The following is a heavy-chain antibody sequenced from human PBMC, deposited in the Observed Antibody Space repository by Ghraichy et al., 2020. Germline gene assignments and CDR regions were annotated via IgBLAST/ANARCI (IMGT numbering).Heavy chain of an antibody. CDR2: IKNNGNDA. Sequence: GGSLRLSCAASGFTFSNYWMHWVREIPGQGLEWVARIKNNGNDADYADSVKGRFTVSRANAKNILYLEMKSLRVEDTALYYCAKDAGRGLVVVVASTDALDVWGQGTMVTVSS. CDR1: GFTFSNYW. J-gene: IGHJ3*01. CDR3: AKDAGRGLVVVVASTDALDV. V-gene: IGHV3-74*01. D-gene: IGHD2-15*01.